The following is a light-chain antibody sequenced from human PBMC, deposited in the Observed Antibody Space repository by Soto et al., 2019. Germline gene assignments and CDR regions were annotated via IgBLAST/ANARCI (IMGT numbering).Light chain of an antibody. J-gene: IGLJ1*01. Sequence: QSALTQPASVSGSPGQSIIISCTGTSSDVGAYNYVSWYQHHPGKAPKLILYEVSYRPSGVSNRFSGSKSGITAFLTISGLQAEDEADYHCGSYSSTSTLYVFGTGTKLTVL. CDR3: GSYSSTSTLYV. CDR2: EVS. CDR1: SSDVGAYNY. V-gene: IGLV2-14*01.